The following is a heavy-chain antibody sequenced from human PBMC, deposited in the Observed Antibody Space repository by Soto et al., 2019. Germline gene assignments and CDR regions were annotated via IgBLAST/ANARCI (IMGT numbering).Heavy chain of an antibody. D-gene: IGHD3-22*01. J-gene: IGHJ4*02. Sequence: GGALRLSCTASGFTFSTYAMNWVRQAPGKRLEWVSTISDNGDGTYYADSVKGRFTISRDSSKNTLILLMNSLRDEDTAIYYCAKDKGVNYYDSRGFFDYWGQGTLVTVSS. V-gene: IGHV3-23*01. CDR2: ISDNGDGT. CDR3: AKDKGVNYYDSRGFFDY. CDR1: GFTFSTYA.